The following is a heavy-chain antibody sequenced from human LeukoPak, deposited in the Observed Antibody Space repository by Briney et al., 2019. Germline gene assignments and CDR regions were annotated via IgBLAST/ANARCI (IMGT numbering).Heavy chain of an antibody. CDR1: GFTFSSYG. CDR3: ARDPDIVLMVSPPGALLHNWFDP. Sequence: GRSLRLSCAASGFTFSSYGMHWVRQAPGKGLEWVAVIWYDGSNKYYADSVKGRFTISRDNSKNTPYLQTNSLRAEDTAVYYCARDPDIVLMVSPPGALLHNWFDPWGQGTLVTVSS. J-gene: IGHJ5*02. V-gene: IGHV3-33*01. D-gene: IGHD2-8*01. CDR2: IWYDGSNK.